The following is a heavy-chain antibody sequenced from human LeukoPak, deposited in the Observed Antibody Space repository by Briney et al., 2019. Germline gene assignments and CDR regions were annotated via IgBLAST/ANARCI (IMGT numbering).Heavy chain of an antibody. D-gene: IGHD2-2*01. V-gene: IGHV3-21*01. CDR1: GFTFSSYS. J-gene: IGHJ4*02. Sequence: GGSLRLSCAASGFTFSSYSMNWVRQAPGKGLEWVSSISSSSSCIYYADSVKGRFTISRDNAKDSLYLQMNSLRAEDTAVYYCARDTRKERSYWGQGTLVTVSS. CDR3: ARDTRKERSY. CDR2: ISSSSSCI.